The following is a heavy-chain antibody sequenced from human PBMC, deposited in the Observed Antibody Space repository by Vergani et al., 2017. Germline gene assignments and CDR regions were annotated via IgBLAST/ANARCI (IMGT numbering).Heavy chain of an antibody. J-gene: IGHJ6*03. CDR3: AKDRSSFYYYYMDV. Sequence: QVQLVESGGGVVQPGRSLRLSCAASGFTFNQYGMHWVRQAPGKGLEWVAVTWYDGNNKQYADSVKGRFTISRDNSKSTMYLQMNSLRAEDTAVYYCAKDRSSFYYYYMDVWGKGTTVTVSS. CDR2: TWYDGNNK. D-gene: IGHD2-2*01. V-gene: IGHV3-33*06. CDR1: GFTFNQYG.